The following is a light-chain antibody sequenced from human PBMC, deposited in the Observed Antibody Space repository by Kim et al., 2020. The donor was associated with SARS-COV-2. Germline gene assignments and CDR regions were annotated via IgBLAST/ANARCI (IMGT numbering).Light chain of an antibody. J-gene: IGLJ2*01. CDR3: NSRDSNDNVV. CDR1: SLRSYY. V-gene: IGLV3-19*01. Sequence: VALGQSVRFTCQGDSLRSYYATWYQLKPGQAPILVIYGKNNRPSRFPDRFSGSSSGNTASLTITGTQAGDEADYYCNSRDSNDNVVFGGGTKLTVL. CDR2: GKN.